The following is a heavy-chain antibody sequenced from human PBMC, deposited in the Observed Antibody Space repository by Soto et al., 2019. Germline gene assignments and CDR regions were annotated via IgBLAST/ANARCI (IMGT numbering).Heavy chain of an antibody. CDR2: INPNSGGT. D-gene: IGHD2-15*01. J-gene: IGHJ5*02. Sequence: ASVKVSCKASGYTFTGYYMHWVRQAPGQGLEWMGWINPNSGGTNYAQKFQGRVTMTRDTSISTAYMELSRLRSDDTAVYYCPRNGYCCGGSCPRRVVRGFGPWGQATPVTV. CDR1: GYTFTGYY. V-gene: IGHV1-2*02. CDR3: PRNGYCCGGSCPRRVVRGFGP.